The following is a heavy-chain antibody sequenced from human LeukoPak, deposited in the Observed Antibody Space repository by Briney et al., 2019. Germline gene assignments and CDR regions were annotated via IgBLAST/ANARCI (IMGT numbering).Heavy chain of an antibody. CDR2: FRSKADSYAT. J-gene: IGHJ4*02. CDR3: TRESDGDADPRFDY. CDR1: GFTFSGSA. D-gene: IGHD4-17*01. V-gene: IGHV3-73*01. Sequence: GGSLRLSCAASGFTFSGSAMHWVRQASGKGREWVGRFRSKADSYATAYVASVKGKFTISRDDSKNTAYLQMNSLKADDTAVYYCTRESDGDADPRFDYWGQGTLVTVSS.